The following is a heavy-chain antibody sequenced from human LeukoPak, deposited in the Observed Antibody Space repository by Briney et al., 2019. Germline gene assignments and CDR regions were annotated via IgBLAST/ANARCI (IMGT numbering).Heavy chain of an antibody. Sequence: PGGSLRPSCAASGFTFSSYAMSWVRQAPGKGLEWVSAISGSGGSTYYADSVKGRFTISRDNSKNTLYLQMNSLRAEDTAVYYCARVAGHYSYYMDVWGKGTTVTVSS. V-gene: IGHV3-23*01. D-gene: IGHD6-13*01. CDR1: GFTFSSYA. CDR2: ISGSGGST. CDR3: ARVAGHYSYYMDV. J-gene: IGHJ6*03.